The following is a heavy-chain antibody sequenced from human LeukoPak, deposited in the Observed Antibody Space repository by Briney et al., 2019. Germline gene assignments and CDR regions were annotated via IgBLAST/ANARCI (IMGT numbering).Heavy chain of an antibody. CDR2: IYHSGNT. CDR1: GGSISSGGYS. D-gene: IGHD3-22*01. J-gene: IGHJ4*02. CDR3: ARDPIDSSGYFGY. Sequence: SQTLSLTCTVSGGSISSGGYSWNWIRQPPGKDLEWIGYIYHSGNTYYNPSLKSRVTISVDTSKNQFSLKLSSVTAADTAVYYCARDPIDSSGYFGYWGQGTLVTVSS. V-gene: IGHV4-30-2*05.